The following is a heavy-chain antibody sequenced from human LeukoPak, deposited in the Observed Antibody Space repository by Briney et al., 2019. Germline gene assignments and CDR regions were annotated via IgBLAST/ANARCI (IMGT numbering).Heavy chain of an antibody. CDR1: GGSISSGDYY. D-gene: IGHD4-11*01. CDR3: ARVVYSSYYYYYYMDV. J-gene: IGHJ6*03. CDR2: IYYSGST. Sequence: SETLSLTCTVSGGSISSGDYYWSWIRQPPGKGLGWIGYIYYSGSTYYHPPLKSRVTISVDTSKNQFSLKLSSVTAADTAVYYCARVVYSSYYYYYYMDVWGKGTTVTVSS. V-gene: IGHV4-30-4*08.